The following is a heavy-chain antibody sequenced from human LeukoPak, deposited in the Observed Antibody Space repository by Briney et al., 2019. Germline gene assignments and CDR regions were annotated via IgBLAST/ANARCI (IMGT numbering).Heavy chain of an antibody. CDR1: GYPFTSYY. J-gene: IGHJ3*02. CDR2: INPSCGST. D-gene: IGHD6-19*01. V-gene: IGHV1-46*01. CDR3: ARDRGRVAVAGSDNTFDI. Sequence: ASVKVSCKASGYPFTSYYLHWVRQAPGQRLEWMGVINPSCGSTGNAQKFQGRVTMTRDTSTSTVYMELSSLRSEDTAVYYCARDRGRVAVAGSDNTFDIWGQGTMVTVSS.